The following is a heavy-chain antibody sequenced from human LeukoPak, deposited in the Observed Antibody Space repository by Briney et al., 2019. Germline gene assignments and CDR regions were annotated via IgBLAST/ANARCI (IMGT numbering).Heavy chain of an antibody. V-gene: IGHV3-23*01. CDR1: GFTFSSYA. J-gene: IGHJ6*02. CDR3: AKALYSSPTDYYYGMDV. D-gene: IGHD6-13*01. Sequence: PGGSLRLSCAASGFTFSSYAMSWVRQAPGKGLEWVSAISGSGGGTYYADSVKGRFTISRDNSKNTLYLQMNSLRAEDTAVYYCAKALYSSPTDYYYGMDVWGQGTTVTVSS. CDR2: ISGSGGGT.